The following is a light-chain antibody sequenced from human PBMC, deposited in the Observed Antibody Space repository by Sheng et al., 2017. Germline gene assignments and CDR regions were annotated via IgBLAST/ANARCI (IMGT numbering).Light chain of an antibody. Sequence: QSALTQPASVSGSPGQSITISCSGTSSDVGGYNYVSWYQQHPGKAPKLMIYDVTNRPSGVSNRFSGSKSGNTASLTISGLQAEDEADYFCSSYTSSNTLVFGTGTKATVL. V-gene: IGLV2-14*01. CDR3: SSYTSSNTLV. J-gene: IGLJ1*01. CDR1: SSDVGGYNY. CDR2: DVT.